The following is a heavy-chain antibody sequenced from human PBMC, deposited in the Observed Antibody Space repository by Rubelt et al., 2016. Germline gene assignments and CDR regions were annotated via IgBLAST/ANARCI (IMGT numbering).Heavy chain of an antibody. CDR2: IYYSGST. CDR1: GGSISSSSYY. J-gene: IGHJ6*02. D-gene: IGHD6-19*01. V-gene: IGHV4-39*07. Sequence: QLQLQESGPGLVKPSETLSLTCTVSGGSISSSSYYWGWIRQPPGKGLEWIGYIYYSGSTYYNPSLKGRVIISVDTSKNQFSLKLSSVTAADTAVYYCARDSGGWYRVSHYYGMDVWGQGTTVTVSS. CDR3: ARDSGGWYRVSHYYGMDV.